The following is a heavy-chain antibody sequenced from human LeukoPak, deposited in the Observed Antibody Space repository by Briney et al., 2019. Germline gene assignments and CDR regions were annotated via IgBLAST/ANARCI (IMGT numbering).Heavy chain of an antibody. CDR2: INPSGGST. J-gene: IGHJ4*02. V-gene: IGHV1-46*01. Sequence: ASVKVSCKASGYTFTNYYMHWVRQAPGQGLEWMGIINPSGGSTSYAQKFQGRVTITRNTSISTAYMELSSLRSEDTAVYYCARGPYGGGYWGQGTLVTVSS. D-gene: IGHD4-23*01. CDR1: GYTFTNYY. CDR3: ARGPYGGGY.